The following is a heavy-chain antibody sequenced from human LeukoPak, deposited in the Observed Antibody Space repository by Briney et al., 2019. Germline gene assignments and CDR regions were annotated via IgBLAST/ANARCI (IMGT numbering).Heavy chain of an antibody. CDR2: IYTGGST. J-gene: IGHJ5*02. CDR3: ARDVVVVVAAQKYNWFDP. CDR1: GGSISSYY. Sequence: SETLSLTCTVSGGSISSYYWSWIRQPAGKGLEWIGRIYTGGSTNYNPSLKRRVTMSVDASKNQFSLKLSSVTAADTAVYYCARDVVVVVAAQKYNWFDPWGQGTLVTVSS. V-gene: IGHV4-4*07. D-gene: IGHD2-15*01.